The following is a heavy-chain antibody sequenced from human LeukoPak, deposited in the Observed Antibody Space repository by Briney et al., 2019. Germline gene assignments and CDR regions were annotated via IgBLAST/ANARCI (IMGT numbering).Heavy chain of an antibody. V-gene: IGHV4-39*02. J-gene: IGHJ4*02. CDR1: GASISSSGDD. Sequence: SETLSLTCIVSGASISSSGDDWGWIRQPPGKGLEWIGSVSHSGSTYYDPSLKSRVTVSVDPSKNLFSLKLSSVTAADTAVYYCARRAPYSYEWSTLDYWGQGTLVTVSS. CDR3: ARRAPYSYEWSTLDY. CDR2: VSHSGST. D-gene: IGHD5-18*01.